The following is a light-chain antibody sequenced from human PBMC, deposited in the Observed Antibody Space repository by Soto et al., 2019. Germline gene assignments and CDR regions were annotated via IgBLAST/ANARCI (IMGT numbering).Light chain of an antibody. V-gene: IGLV4-69*01. CDR1: SGHSSYD. CDR2: FNSEGSH. J-gene: IGLJ3*02. Sequence: QPVLTQSPSASASLGASVKLTCALSSGHSSYDIAWYQQQPEKGPRYLMKFNSEGSHIKGDGIPDRFSGSSSGTERYLTISSLQSEDEADYYCQTWGTGGVFGGGTKLTVL. CDR3: QTWGTGGV.